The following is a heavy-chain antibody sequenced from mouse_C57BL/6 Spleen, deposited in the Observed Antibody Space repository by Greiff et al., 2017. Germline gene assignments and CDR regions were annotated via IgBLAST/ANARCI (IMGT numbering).Heavy chain of an antibody. V-gene: IGHV1-85*01. D-gene: IGHD1-1*02. Sequence: VQLVESGPELVKPGASVKLSCKASGYTFTSYDINWVKQRPGQGLEWIGWIYPRDGSTKYNGKFKGKATLTVDTSSSTAYVELHSLTSEDSAVYFCARRGGYFPMDYWGQGTSVTVSS. CDR3: ARRGGYFPMDY. CDR2: IYPRDGST. J-gene: IGHJ4*01. CDR1: GYTFTSYD.